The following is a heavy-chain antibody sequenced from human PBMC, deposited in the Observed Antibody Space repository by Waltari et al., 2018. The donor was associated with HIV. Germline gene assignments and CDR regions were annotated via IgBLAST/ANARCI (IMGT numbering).Heavy chain of an antibody. D-gene: IGHD6-6*01. CDR2: ITGSGLST. Sequence: EVQLLQSGGGLVQPGGSLRLSCTASGFTFSNYAMTWVRQAPGRGLECVSGITGSGLSTFYADSVKGRFTISRDESMDTLYLQMNSLRPEDTAVYYCAKVSSSSLGRFDYWGQGTLVSVSS. CDR1: GFTFSNYA. V-gene: IGHV3-23*01. J-gene: IGHJ4*02. CDR3: AKVSSSSLGRFDY.